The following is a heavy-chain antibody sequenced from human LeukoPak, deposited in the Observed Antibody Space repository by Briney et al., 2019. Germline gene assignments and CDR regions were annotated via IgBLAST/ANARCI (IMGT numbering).Heavy chain of an antibody. CDR1: GFTFNNYW. V-gene: IGHV3-7*01. Sequence: GGSLRPSCAASGFTFNNYWMTWVRQAPGKGLEWVAHINQDRSETYYVDSVKGRFTIARDNAKNSMYLQMNSLRAEDTAVYYCARDPSRGYNYGYGDYWGQGTLVIVS. CDR2: INQDRSET. J-gene: IGHJ4*02. CDR3: ARDPSRGYNYGYGDY. D-gene: IGHD5-18*01.